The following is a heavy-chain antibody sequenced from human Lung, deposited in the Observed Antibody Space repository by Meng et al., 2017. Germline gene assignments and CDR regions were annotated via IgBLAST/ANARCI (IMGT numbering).Heavy chain of an antibody. CDR2: IGHSGFT. CDR1: GGSLSTSGYY. V-gene: IGHV4-39*01. D-gene: IGHD6-19*01. J-gene: IGHJ5*02. CDR3: VRSSAWVRTGFDP. Sequence: QLQESGPGLAKPSEALSLTCSVSGGSLSTSGYYWGWIRQPPGKGLEWIGSIGHSGFTYYTPSLKSRVAVSLDTSKSQFSLMLTSVTAADTAVYYCVRSSAWVRTGFDPWGQGTLVTVSS.